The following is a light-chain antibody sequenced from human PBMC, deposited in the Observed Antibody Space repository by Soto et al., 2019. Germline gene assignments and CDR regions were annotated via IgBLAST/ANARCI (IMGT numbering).Light chain of an antibody. CDR1: QTINYC. CDR2: AVS. J-gene: IGKJ1*01. Sequence: DIQMTQSPSSLSASVGDRVTITCRASQTINYCLNWYQHKPGKAPKLLIYAVSNLESGVPSRFGGSGSGTDFTLTITSLLPEDFATYYCQQTYTTLWTFGQGTKVEI. CDR3: QQTYTTLWT. V-gene: IGKV1-39*01.